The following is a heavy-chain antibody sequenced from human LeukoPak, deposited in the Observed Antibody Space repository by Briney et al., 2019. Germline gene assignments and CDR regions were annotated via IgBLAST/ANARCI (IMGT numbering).Heavy chain of an antibody. CDR3: AKGWSYSDY. V-gene: IGHV3-30*18. J-gene: IGHJ4*02. D-gene: IGHD1-26*01. Sequence: GGSLRLSCAASEFAFNTYAMHWVRQAPGKGLEWVAVISYDGSNKYYADSVKGRFTISRDNSKNTLYLQMNSLRAEDTAVYYCAKGWSYSDYWGQGTLVTVSS. CDR2: ISYDGSNK. CDR1: EFAFNTYA.